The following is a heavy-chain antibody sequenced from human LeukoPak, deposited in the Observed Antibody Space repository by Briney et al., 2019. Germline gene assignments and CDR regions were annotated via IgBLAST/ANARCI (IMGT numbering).Heavy chain of an antibody. V-gene: IGHV3-53*01. CDR2: IYSGGST. J-gene: IGHJ4*02. CDR1: GFTVSSNY. Sequence: GGSLRLSCAASGFTVSSNYMSWVRQAPGKGLEWVSVIYSGGSTYYADSVKGRFTISRDNSKNTLYLQMNSLRAKDTAVYYCARAPIAVAGPYFDYWGQGTLVTVSS. D-gene: IGHD6-19*01. CDR3: ARAPIAVAGPYFDY.